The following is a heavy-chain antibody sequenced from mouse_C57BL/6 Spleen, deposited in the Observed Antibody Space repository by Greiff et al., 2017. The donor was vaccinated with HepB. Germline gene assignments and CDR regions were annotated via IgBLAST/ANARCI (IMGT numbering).Heavy chain of an antibody. CDR1: GYTFTSYW. J-gene: IGHJ2*01. CDR2: IDPTDSYT. D-gene: IGHD1-1*01. Sequence: QVQLQQSGAELVMPGASVKLSCKASGYTFTSYWMHWVKQRPGQGLEWIGEIDPTDSYTNYNQKFKGKSTLTVDKSSSTAYMQLSSLTSEDSAVYYCARHYGSSYGYFDYWGQGTTLTVSS. V-gene: IGHV1-69*01. CDR3: ARHYGSSYGYFDY.